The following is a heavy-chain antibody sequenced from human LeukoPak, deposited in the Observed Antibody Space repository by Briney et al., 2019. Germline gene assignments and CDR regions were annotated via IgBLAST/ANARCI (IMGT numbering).Heavy chain of an antibody. D-gene: IGHD5-24*01. V-gene: IGHV5-51*01. Sequence: GESLKISCKGSGYIFTSYWINWVRQTPGKGLEWMGIIYPGDSDTKYSPSFQGQVTISADKSISTAYLQWSSLKASDTAMYYCARRGDGYNLNFDYWGQGTLVTVSS. CDR2: IYPGDSDT. CDR1: GYIFTSYW. CDR3: ARRGDGYNLNFDY. J-gene: IGHJ4*02.